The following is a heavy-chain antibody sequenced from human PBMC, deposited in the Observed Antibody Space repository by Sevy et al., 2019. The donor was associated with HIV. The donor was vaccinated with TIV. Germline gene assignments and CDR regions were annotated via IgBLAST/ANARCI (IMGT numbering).Heavy chain of an antibody. D-gene: IGHD1-20*01. CDR1: GGSISSNSYC. J-gene: IGHJ4*02. V-gene: IGHV4-39*02. Sequence: SETLSLTCFVSGGSISSNSYCWGWIRQPPGRELEWIGTIHYGGSTYYNPSLESRVTLSVDTSKNHFSLKLSSLTAADEALYYCARRGIAGSTDYFDYWGQGTLVTVSS. CDR3: ARRGIAGSTDYFDY. CDR2: IHYGGST.